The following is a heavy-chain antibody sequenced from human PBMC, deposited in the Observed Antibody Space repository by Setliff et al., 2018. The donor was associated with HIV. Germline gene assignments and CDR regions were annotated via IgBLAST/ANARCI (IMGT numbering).Heavy chain of an antibody. CDR3: AREVRWELPQGFDH. V-gene: IGHV4-61*02. Sequence: PSETLSLTCTVSGGSISSGSYYWSWIRQPAGKGLEWIGRIYTSGSTNYNSSLKSRVTISVDTSRNECSLKLTSVTAADTAVYYCAREVRWELPQGFDHWGQGSQVTVSS. CDR1: GGSISSGSYY. J-gene: IGHJ4*02. D-gene: IGHD1-26*01. CDR2: IYTSGST.